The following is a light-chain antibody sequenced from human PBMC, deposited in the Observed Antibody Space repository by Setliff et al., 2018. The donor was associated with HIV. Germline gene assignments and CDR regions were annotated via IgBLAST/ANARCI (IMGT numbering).Light chain of an antibody. CDR2: DNN. CDR3: QSYDSSLSGVV. V-gene: IGLV1-40*01. J-gene: IGLJ1*01. CDR1: SSNIGTGCD. Sequence: SVLTQPPSVSGAPGQRVTISCTGSSSNIGTGCDVHWYQQLPGTAPKLLIHDNNNRPSGVPDRFSGSKSGTSASLAITGLQAEDEADYYCQSYDSSLSGVVFGSGTKVTVL.